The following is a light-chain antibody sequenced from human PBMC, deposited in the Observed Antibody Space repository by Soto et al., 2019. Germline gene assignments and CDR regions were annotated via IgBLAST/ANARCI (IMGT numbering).Light chain of an antibody. CDR3: SSYAGSNNFVV. CDR1: SSYVGDYNF. Sequence: QSALTQPPSASGSPGQSVTISCTGTSSYVGDYNFVSWYQQHPGKAPKLLIYEVTKRPSGVPDRFSGSKSGNTASLTVSGLQAEDEADYYCSSYAGSNNFVVFGGGTKVTVL. J-gene: IGLJ2*01. V-gene: IGLV2-8*01. CDR2: EVT.